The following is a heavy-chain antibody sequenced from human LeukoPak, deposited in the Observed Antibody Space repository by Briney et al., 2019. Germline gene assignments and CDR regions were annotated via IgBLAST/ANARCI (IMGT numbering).Heavy chain of an antibody. CDR3: AKVRGGSYYYFDL. J-gene: IGHJ2*01. D-gene: IGHD3-22*01. CDR2: ISGRGGIT. Sequence: SGGSLRLSCAASGFAFSTYAMGWVRQAPGKGLEWVSSISGRGGITYYGDSMKGRFTISRDNSKNTLYLQMNSLRAEDTAVYYCAKVRGGSYYYFDLWGRGTLVTVSS. V-gene: IGHV3-23*01. CDR1: GFAFSTYA.